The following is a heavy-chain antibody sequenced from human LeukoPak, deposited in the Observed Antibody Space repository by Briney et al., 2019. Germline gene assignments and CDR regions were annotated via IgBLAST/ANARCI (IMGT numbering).Heavy chain of an antibody. V-gene: IGHV3-7*04. CDR3: ATDRGPNTFDY. CDR1: GFTFNTYG. J-gene: IGHJ4*02. Sequence: GGSLRLSCAASGFTFNTYGMSWVRQAPGKGLEWVGSIKTDGSERYYVDSVKGRFTISRDNSKNSLYLQMNSLRADDTAVYFCATDRGPNTFDYWGQGTLVTVSS. CDR2: IKTDGSER.